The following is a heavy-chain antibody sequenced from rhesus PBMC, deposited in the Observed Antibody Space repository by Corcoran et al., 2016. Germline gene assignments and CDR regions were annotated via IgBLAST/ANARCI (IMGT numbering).Heavy chain of an antibody. V-gene: IGHV1-138*01. Sequence: QVQLVQSGAEVKKPGASVKVSCKAAGYTFTDYDRQWVRQAPGQGLEWMGRINPKTGGTDYAQKFQDRVTMTRDTSTSTAYMELSSLRSEDTAVYYCARDGAAADPFDYWGQGVLVTVSS. J-gene: IGHJ4*01. CDR3: ARDGAAADPFDY. D-gene: IGHD6-31*01. CDR1: GYTFTDYD. CDR2: INPKTGGT.